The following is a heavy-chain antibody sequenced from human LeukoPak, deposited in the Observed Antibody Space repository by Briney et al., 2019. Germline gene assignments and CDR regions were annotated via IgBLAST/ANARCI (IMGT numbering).Heavy chain of an antibody. J-gene: IGHJ3*02. D-gene: IGHD1-26*01. CDR2: IIPIFGTA. CDR3: AGYSGSYHDAFDI. CDR1: GGTFSSYA. V-gene: IGHV1-69*06. Sequence: GASVKVSYKASGGTFSSYAISWVRQAPGQGLEWMGGIIPIFGTANYAQKFQGRVTITADKSTSTAYMELSSLRSEDTAVYYCAGYSGSYHDAFDIWGQGTMVTVSS.